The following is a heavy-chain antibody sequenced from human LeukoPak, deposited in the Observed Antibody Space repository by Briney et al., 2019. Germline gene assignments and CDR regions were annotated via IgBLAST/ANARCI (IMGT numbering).Heavy chain of an antibody. CDR2: FDPEDGET. CDR3: ARGRGYCSSTSCYRWFDP. V-gene: IGHV1-24*01. J-gene: IGHJ5*02. CDR1: GYTLTELS. D-gene: IGHD2-2*02. Sequence: ASVKVSCKVSGYTLTELSMHWVRQAPGKGLEWMGGFDPEDGETIYAQKFQGRVTMTEDTSTDTAYMELSSLRSEDTAVYYCARGRGYCSSTSCYRWFDPWGQGTLVTVSS.